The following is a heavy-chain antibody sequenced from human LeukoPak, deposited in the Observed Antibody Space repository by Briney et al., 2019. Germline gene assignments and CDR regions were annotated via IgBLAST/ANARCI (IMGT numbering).Heavy chain of an antibody. V-gene: IGHV1-24*01. D-gene: IGHD5-24*01. CDR1: GYTLTELS. CDR2: FDPEDGET. J-gene: IGHJ4*02. Sequence: ASVKVSCKVSGYTLTELSMHWVRQAPGKGLEWMGGFDPEDGETIYAQKFQGRVTMTEDTSTDTAYMELSSLRSDDTAVYYCAREASRDGSLDYWGQGTLVTVSS. CDR3: AREASRDGSLDY.